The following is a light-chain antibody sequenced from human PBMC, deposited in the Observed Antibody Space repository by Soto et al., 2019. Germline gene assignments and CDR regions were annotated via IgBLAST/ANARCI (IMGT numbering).Light chain of an antibody. CDR1: QTVSTNY. CDR2: GAS. Sequence: EIVLTQSPGTLSLSPGERATLSCRASQTVSTNYLAWYQQKPGQAPRLLIYGASSRATGIQDRFSGSGSGTDFILTISRLEPEDFAVYYCQQYGSSPRTFGQGTKLEIK. CDR3: QQYGSSPRT. V-gene: IGKV3-20*01. J-gene: IGKJ2*01.